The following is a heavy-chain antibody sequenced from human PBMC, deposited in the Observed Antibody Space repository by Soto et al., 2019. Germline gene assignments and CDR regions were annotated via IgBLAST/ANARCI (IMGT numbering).Heavy chain of an antibody. CDR1: SGSVSSGSYY. J-gene: IGHJ4*02. D-gene: IGHD1-1*01. CDR3: AREGTGDPTCFDY. Sequence: PSETLSLTCTVSSGSVSSGSYYWSWIRQPPGKGLEWIGYIYYSGSTRYIPSLKSRVTISVDTSKNQFSLKLSSVTAADTAVYYCAREGTGDPTCFDYWGQGTLVTVSS. CDR2: IYYSGST. V-gene: IGHV4-61*01.